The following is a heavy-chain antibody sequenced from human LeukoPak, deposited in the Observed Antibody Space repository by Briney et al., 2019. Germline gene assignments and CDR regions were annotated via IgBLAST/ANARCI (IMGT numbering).Heavy chain of an antibody. Sequence: GGSLRLSCAASGFTFSSYAMSWVRQAPGKGLEWVSAISGSGGSTYYADSVKGRFTISRDNSKNTLYLQMNSLRAEDTAVYYCARNGQYYYDSSGYYYDYYYGMGVWGQGTTVTVSS. CDR2: ISGSGGST. V-gene: IGHV3-23*01. CDR3: ARNGQYYYDSSGYYYDYYYGMGV. D-gene: IGHD3-22*01. J-gene: IGHJ6*02. CDR1: GFTFSSYA.